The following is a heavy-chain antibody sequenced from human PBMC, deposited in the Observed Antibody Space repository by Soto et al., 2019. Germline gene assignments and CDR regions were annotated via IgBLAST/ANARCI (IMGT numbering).Heavy chain of an antibody. D-gene: IGHD4-17*01. V-gene: IGHV3-48*03. J-gene: IGHJ3*02. CDR1: GFTFSSYE. Sequence: EVQLVESGGGLVQPGGSLRLSCAASGFTFSSYEMNWVRQAPGKGLEWVSYISSSGSTIYYADSVKGRFTISRDNAKNSRYLQMNSLRAEDTAVYYCARDHYGDYGLHDAFDIWGQGTMVTVSS. CDR3: ARDHYGDYGLHDAFDI. CDR2: ISSSGSTI.